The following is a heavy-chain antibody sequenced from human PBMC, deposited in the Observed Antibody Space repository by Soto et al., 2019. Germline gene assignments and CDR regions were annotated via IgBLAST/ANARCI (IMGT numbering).Heavy chain of an antibody. V-gene: IGHV3-7*05. Sequence: EVQLVESGGGLVQPGGSPRLSCAASGFTFSSYWMSWVRQAPGKGLEWVANIKQDGSEKYYVDSVKGRFTISRDNAKNSLYLQMNSLRAEDTAVYYCARGLSSGYYYSFDYWGQGTLVTVSS. CDR3: ARGLSSGYYYSFDY. J-gene: IGHJ4*02. CDR1: GFTFSSYW. CDR2: IKQDGSEK. D-gene: IGHD3-22*01.